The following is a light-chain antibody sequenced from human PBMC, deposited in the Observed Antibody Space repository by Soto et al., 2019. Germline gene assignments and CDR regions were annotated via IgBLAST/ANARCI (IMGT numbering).Light chain of an antibody. CDR1: QSVRSN. J-gene: IGKJ4*01. CDR3: HQYNIWPPLL. V-gene: IGKV3-15*01. CDR2: GAS. Sequence: EIVMTQSPATLSVSPGESATLSCRASQSVRSNLAWYQQKPGQAPRLLIYGASTRATGIPARFSGSGSGTEYTLTICGLQSEDFAVYYCHQYNIWPPLLFGGGTKVEIK.